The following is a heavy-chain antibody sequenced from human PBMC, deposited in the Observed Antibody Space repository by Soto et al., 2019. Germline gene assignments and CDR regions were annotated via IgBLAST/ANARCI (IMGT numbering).Heavy chain of an antibody. CDR1: GGSISGFY. V-gene: IGHV4-59*08. CDR2: IYYTGST. Sequence: SETLSLTCTVSGGSISGFYWSWIRQPPGKGLEWIGDIYYTGSTNSNPSLKSRVTISVDTSKKQFSLNLSSVTAADTAVYFCARRYGLSAFDIWGQGTMVTVSS. J-gene: IGHJ3*02. CDR3: ARRYGLSAFDI. D-gene: IGHD3-10*01.